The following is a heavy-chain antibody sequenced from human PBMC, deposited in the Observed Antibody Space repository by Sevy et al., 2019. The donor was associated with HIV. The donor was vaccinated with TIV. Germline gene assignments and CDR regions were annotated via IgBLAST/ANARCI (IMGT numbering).Heavy chain of an antibody. CDR3: ARGEMATITGDFDY. CDR2: IYYSGST. D-gene: IGHD5-12*01. V-gene: IGHV4-39*01. CDR1: GGSISSSSYY. J-gene: IGHJ4*02. Sequence: SETLSLTCTVSGGSISSSSYYWGWIRQPPGKGLEWIGSIYYSGSTYYNPSLKSRVTISVDTSKNQFSLKLSSVTAADTAVYYCARGEMATITGDFDYWAREPWSPSPQ.